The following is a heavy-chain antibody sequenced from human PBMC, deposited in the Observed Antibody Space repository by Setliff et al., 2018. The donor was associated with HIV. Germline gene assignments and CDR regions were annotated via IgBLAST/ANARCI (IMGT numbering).Heavy chain of an antibody. D-gene: IGHD3-22*01. CDR2: IIPIFGTT. J-gene: IGHJ6*04. Sequence: SVKVSCKASGVTFATYTITWVRQAPGQGLECMGGIIPIFGTTNYAQKFQGRVTITADASTSTPFMELSGLRSDDTAVYYCARGNYYDSSVWVGPDVWGKGTTVTVSS. V-gene: IGHV1-69*13. CDR3: ARGNYYDSSVWVGPDV. CDR1: GVTFATYT.